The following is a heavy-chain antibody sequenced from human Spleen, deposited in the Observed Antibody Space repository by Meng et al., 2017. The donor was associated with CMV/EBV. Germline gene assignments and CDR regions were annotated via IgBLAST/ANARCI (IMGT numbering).Heavy chain of an antibody. CDR2: INHSEST. Sequence: SETLSLTCAVYGGSLSSYYWSWIRQPPGKGLEWIGEINHSESTNYNPSLKSRVTISVDTSKNQFSLKLTSVTAADTAVYYCAREKRDLAVAATGYYYHGLDVWGQGTTVTVSS. D-gene: IGHD6-19*01. CDR3: AREKRDLAVAATGYYYHGLDV. J-gene: IGHJ6*02. V-gene: IGHV4-34*01. CDR1: GGSLSSYY.